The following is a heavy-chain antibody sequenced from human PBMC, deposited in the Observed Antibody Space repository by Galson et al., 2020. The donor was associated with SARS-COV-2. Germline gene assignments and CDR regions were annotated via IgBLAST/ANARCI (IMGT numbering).Heavy chain of an antibody. D-gene: IGHD4-17*01. J-gene: IGHJ5*02. Sequence: SETLSLTCSVPGDSIARSRHYWGWIRQAPGKGLDWIGRIFHTASPYYNASLKSRLTISEDSFKNEISLKLRSVTAADTAVYYCARHMDYFDPWGQGILVTVSS. V-gene: IGHV4-39*01. CDR3: ARHMDYFDP. CDR1: GDSIARSRHY. CDR2: IFHTASP.